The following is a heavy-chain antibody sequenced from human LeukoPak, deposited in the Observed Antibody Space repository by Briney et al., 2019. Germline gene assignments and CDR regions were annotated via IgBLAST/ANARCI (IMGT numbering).Heavy chain of an antibody. J-gene: IGHJ4*02. Sequence: GESLKISCKGSGYRFTEYWIAWVRQMPGKGLDWMWIVYPSNSETRYSPSFQGQVTISADKSISTAYLQWSSLEASDTAMYFCARHRYSGSDTQGFDSWGQGTLVTVSS. CDR2: VYPSNSET. CDR1: GYRFTEYW. V-gene: IGHV5-51*01. D-gene: IGHD5-12*01. CDR3: ARHRYSGSDTQGFDS.